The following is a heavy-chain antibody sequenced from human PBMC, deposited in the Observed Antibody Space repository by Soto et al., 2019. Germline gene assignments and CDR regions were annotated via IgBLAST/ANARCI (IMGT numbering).Heavy chain of an antibody. CDR2: ISAYNGNS. J-gene: IGHJ6*02. V-gene: IGHV1-18*01. D-gene: IGHD5-18*01. Sequence: ASVKVSCKASGYAFNGYGISWVRQAPGQGLEWMGWISAYNGNSNYAQKFQDRVTMTTDSSTTTGYMELRNLISDDTAVYYCARVRVIHYYLSGMDVWGQGTTVTVSS. CDR3: ARVRVIHYYLSGMDV. CDR1: GYAFNGYG.